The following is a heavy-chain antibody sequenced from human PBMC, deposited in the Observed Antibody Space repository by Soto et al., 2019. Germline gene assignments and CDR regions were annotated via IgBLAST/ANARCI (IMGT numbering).Heavy chain of an antibody. Sequence: GGSLRLSCVASGFTFKNAWMSWVRQAPGKGLEWVGRIKSWSDGGTTDYGAPVKGRFTISRDDSESALFLQMNSLRTEDTAVYYCTTGTTVAKYYFDFWGQGTLVTVSS. CDR2: IKSWSDGGTT. D-gene: IGHD1-1*01. CDR1: GFTFKNAW. V-gene: IGHV3-15*01. CDR3: TTGTTVAKYYFDF. J-gene: IGHJ4*02.